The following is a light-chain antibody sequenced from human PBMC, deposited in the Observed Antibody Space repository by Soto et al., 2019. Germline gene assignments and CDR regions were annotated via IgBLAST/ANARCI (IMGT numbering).Light chain of an antibody. Sequence: DIQMTQSPSTLSASVGDRVTITCRASQSISSWLAWYQQKPGKAPKLLIYDASRLESGVPSRFSGSGSGTEFTRTISSLQPDDFATYYCQQYNSYPWTIGQGTKVEIK. CDR2: DAS. CDR3: QQYNSYPWT. J-gene: IGKJ1*01. CDR1: QSISSW. V-gene: IGKV1-5*01.